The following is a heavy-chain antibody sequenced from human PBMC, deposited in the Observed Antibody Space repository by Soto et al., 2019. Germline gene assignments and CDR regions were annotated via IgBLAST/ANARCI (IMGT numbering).Heavy chain of an antibody. V-gene: IGHV1-2*04. CDR3: ARGPTTGADHYYYYGMDV. CDR1: GYTFTGYY. D-gene: IGHD1-1*01. J-gene: IGHJ6*02. Sequence: GASVKVSCKASGYTFTGYYMHWVRQAPGQGLEWMGWINPNSGGTNYAQKFQGWVTMTRDTSISTAYMELSRLRSDDTAVYYCARGPTTGADHYYYYGMDVWGQGTTVTVSS. CDR2: INPNSGGT.